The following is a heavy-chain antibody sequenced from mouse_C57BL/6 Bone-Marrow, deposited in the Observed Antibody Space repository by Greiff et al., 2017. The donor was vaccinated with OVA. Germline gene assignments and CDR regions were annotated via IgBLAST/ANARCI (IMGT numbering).Heavy chain of an antibody. D-gene: IGHD1-1*01. CDR1: GYAFSSSW. CDR2: IYPGDGDT. CDR3: AFITTDGDY. V-gene: IGHV1-82*01. J-gene: IGHJ2*01. Sequence: VQLQQSGPELVKPGASVKISCKASGYAFSSSWMNWVKQRPGKGLEWIGRIYPGDGDTNYNGKFKGKATLTADKSSSTAYMQLSSLTSEDSAVDFCAFITTDGDYWGQGTTLTVGS.